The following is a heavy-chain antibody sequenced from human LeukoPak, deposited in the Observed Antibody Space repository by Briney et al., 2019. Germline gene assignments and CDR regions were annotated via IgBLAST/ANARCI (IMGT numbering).Heavy chain of an antibody. V-gene: IGHV4-34*01. CDR1: GGSFSGYY. D-gene: IGHD1-26*01. CDR2: INHSGST. Sequence: SETLSLTCAVYGGSFSGYYWSWIRQPPGKGLEWIGEINHSGSTNYNPSLKSRVTISVDTSKNQFSLKLSSVTAADTAVYYCARSAGSYYYFIDYWGQGTLVTVSS. CDR3: ARSAGSYYYFIDY. J-gene: IGHJ4*02.